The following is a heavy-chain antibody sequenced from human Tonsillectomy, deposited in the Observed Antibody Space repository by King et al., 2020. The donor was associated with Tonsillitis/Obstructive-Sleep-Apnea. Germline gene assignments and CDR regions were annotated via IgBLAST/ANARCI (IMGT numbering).Heavy chain of an antibody. J-gene: IGHJ5*02. Sequence: DVQLVESGGGLVQPGRSLRLSCAASGFTFDDYAMHWVRQAPGKGLEWVSGISWDSGSIAYADSVKGLFTISRDNARNSLYLQMNSLRPEDTALYYCAKGAAATRYNWFDPWGQGTLVTVSS. V-gene: IGHV3-9*01. CDR3: AKGAAATRYNWFDP. D-gene: IGHD6-13*01. CDR2: ISWDSGSI. CDR1: GFTFDDYA.